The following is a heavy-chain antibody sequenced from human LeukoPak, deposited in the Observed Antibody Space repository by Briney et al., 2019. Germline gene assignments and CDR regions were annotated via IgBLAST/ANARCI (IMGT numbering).Heavy chain of an antibody. CDR1: GGSISSYH. V-gene: IGHV4-59*01. CDR2: IYYSGST. CDR3: ARTPGYCSGGSCYDS. Sequence: SETLSLTCTVSGGSISSYHWSWIRQPPGKGLEWIGFIYYSGSTNYNPSLKSRVTISVDTSKRRFSLKVRSVTAADTAVYYCARTPGYCSGGSCYDSWGQGTLVTVSS. D-gene: IGHD2-15*01. J-gene: IGHJ5*01.